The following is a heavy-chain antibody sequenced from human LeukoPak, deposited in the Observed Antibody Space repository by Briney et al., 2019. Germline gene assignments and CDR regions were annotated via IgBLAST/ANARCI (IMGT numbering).Heavy chain of an antibody. CDR3: AKDDAWLRFGE. Sequence: PGGSLRLSCAASGFTFSSYAMSWVRQAPGKGREWVSGFSGSGGSTYYADSVKGRFTISRDNSKNTLYLEVISLTAEDTAVYYCAKDDAWLRFGEWSQGTLVTVSS. CDR1: GFTFSSYA. D-gene: IGHD3-10*01. CDR2: FSGSGGST. V-gene: IGHV3-23*01. J-gene: IGHJ4*02.